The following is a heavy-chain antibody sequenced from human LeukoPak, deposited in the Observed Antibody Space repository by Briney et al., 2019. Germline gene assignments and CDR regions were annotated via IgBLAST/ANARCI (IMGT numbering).Heavy chain of an antibody. D-gene: IGHD1-26*01. CDR2: ITSSGTYI. J-gene: IGHJ6*03. CDR3: ARDPYSGNYGNDYYYYMDV. Sequence: PGGSLRLSCAASGFTFDDYAMHWVRQAPGKAMEWVSSITSSGTYIFYADSVKGRFTISRDNAKNSLYLQMDSLGPEDTAVYYCARDPYSGNYGNDYYYYMDVWGKGTTVTISS. V-gene: IGHV3-21*01. CDR1: GFTFDDYA.